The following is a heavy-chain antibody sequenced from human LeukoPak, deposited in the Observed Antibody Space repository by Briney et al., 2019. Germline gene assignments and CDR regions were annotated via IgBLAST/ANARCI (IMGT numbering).Heavy chain of an antibody. D-gene: IGHD3-16*01. CDR1: GFTFSSYE. J-gene: IGHJ5*02. CDR3: VALQWGMRGS. Sequence: PGASLRLSCAASGFTFSSYEISWVRQAPGKGLDWVSGISGSGGNTYYADSVKGRFTISRDDSKNTLYLQMNSLRVEDTAVYYGVALQWGMRGSWGQGTLVTVSS. CDR2: ISGSGGNT. V-gene: IGHV3-23*01.